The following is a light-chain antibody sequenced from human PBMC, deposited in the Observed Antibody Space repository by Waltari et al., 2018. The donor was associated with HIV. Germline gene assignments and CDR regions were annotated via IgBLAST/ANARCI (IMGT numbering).Light chain of an antibody. Sequence: QSALTQPASVSGSPGQSITLSCTGTSSYFGPYHVVSWFQHHPCKAPKLMIYEDTKRPPGVSNRFSGSKSGNTSSLTISGLQGEDEADYYCCSYASSTTFEVFGTGTKVTVL. V-gene: IGLV2-23*02. CDR3: CSYASSTTFEV. J-gene: IGLJ1*01. CDR2: EDT. CDR1: SSYFGPYHV.